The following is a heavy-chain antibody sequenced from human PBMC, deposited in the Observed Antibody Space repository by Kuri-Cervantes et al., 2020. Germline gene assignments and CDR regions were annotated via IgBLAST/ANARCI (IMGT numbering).Heavy chain of an antibody. D-gene: IGHD1-26*01. CDR1: GFTFSSYG. V-gene: IGHV3-NL1*01. J-gene: IGHJ6*02. CDR2: IYSGGST. CDR3: ARDDGRADYYYYYGMDV. Sequence: GGSLRLSRAASGFTFSSYGMHWVRQAPGKGLEWVSVIYSGGSTYYADSVKGRFTISRDNSKNTLYLQMNSLRAEDTAVYYCARDDGRADYYYYYGMDVWGQGTTVTVSS.